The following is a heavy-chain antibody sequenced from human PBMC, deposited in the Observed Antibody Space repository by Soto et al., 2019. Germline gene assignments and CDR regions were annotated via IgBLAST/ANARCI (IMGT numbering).Heavy chain of an antibody. J-gene: IGHJ4*02. CDR1: GGTFNSYA. Sequence: QVQLVQSGAEVKKPGSSVKVSCKASGGTFNSYAISWVRQAPEQGLEWMGGIIPFFGTADYAQKFQGRVTITAVESTSTAYMELSSLRSEDTAVYYCASHYDSGGYYYRGLDYWGQGTLVTVSS. CDR3: ASHYDSGGYYYRGLDY. D-gene: IGHD3-22*01. CDR2: IIPFFGTA. V-gene: IGHV1-69*12.